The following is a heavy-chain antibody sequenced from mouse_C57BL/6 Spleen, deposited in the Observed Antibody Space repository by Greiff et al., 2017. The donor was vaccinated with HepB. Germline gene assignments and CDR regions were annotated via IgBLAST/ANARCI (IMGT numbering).Heavy chain of an antibody. V-gene: IGHV1-64*01. Sequence: VQLQQSGAELVKPGASVKLSCKASGYTFTSYWMHWVKQRPGQGLEWIGMIHPNSGSTNYNEKFKSKATLTVDKSSSTAYMQLSSLTSEESAVYYCARSSHTAQATGFAYWGQGTLVTVSA. CDR3: ARSSHTAQATGFAY. D-gene: IGHD3-2*02. CDR1: GYTFTSYW. J-gene: IGHJ3*01. CDR2: IHPNSGST.